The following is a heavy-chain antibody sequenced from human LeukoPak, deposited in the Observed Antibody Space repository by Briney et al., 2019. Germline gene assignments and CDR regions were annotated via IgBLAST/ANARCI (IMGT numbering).Heavy chain of an antibody. V-gene: IGHV3-23*01. CDR1: GFTFSSYA. CDR2: ISGSGGST. Sequence: GGSLRLSCAASGFTFSSYAISWVRQAPGKGLEWVSAISGSGGSTYYADSVKGRFTISRDNSKNTLYMQMNSLRAEDTAVYYCAKRGTSSGWYSFDYWGQGTPVTVFS. D-gene: IGHD6-19*01. J-gene: IGHJ4*02. CDR3: AKRGTSSGWYSFDY.